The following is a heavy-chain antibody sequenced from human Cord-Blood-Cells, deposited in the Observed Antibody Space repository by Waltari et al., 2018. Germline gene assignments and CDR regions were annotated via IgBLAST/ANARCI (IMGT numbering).Heavy chain of an antibody. D-gene: IGHD6-13*01. V-gene: IGHV4-39*01. CDR3: ASTGYSSWYFDY. J-gene: IGHJ4*02. Sequence: QLQLQESGPGLVKPSETLSLTCTVSGGSISSSSYYLGWIRQPPGKGLEWIGSIYYSGSTYYNPSLKSRVTISVDTSKNQFSLKLSSVTAADTAVYYCASTGYSSWYFDYWGQGTLVTVSS. CDR2: IYYSGST. CDR1: GGSISSSSYY.